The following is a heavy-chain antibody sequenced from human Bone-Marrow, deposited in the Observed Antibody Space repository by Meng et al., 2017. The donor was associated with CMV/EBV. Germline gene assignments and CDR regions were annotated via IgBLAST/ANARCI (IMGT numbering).Heavy chain of an antibody. CDR2: IYWTDDK. Sequence: SGPTLVKPTQTLTLTCTFSGVSLSTSGGTVGWIRQPPGRALEWLALIYWTDDKLYSPSLKTRLTITKDTSKNQVFLTMTNMDPVDTATYYCAHSVNNLYVFDISGHGTVVTVSS. V-gene: IGHV2-5*01. CDR3: AHSVNNLYVFDI. J-gene: IGHJ3*02. D-gene: IGHD5-24*01. CDR1: GVSLSTSGGT.